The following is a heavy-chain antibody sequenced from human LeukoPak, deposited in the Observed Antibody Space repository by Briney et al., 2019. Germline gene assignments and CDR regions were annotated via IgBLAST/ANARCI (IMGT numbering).Heavy chain of an antibody. CDR1: GYTFINYA. CDR3: ARGSSSDWPLEY. V-gene: IGHV1-3*01. Sequence: GASLKVSCKASGYTFINYAIHWVRQAPGQRLEWMGWINAYNGDTEYSQKLQGRVTITKDTSASTAYMDLSTLRSEDTAVYYCARGSSSDWPLEYWGRGILVTVSS. D-gene: IGHD6-19*01. J-gene: IGHJ4*02. CDR2: INAYNGDT.